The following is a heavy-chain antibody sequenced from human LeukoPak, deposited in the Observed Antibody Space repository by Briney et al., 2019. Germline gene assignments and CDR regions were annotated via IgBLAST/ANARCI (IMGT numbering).Heavy chain of an antibody. CDR1: GFTFSSYA. V-gene: IGHV3-30*01. CDR2: ISYDGSNK. D-gene: IGHD6-13*01. J-gene: IGHJ5*02. Sequence: GGSLRLSCAASGFTFSSYAMHWVRQAPGKGLEWVAVISYDGSNKYYADSVKGRFTISRDNSKNTLYLQMNSLRAEDTAVYYCAIDKTRLVSSWSFDPWGQGTLVTVSS. CDR3: AIDKTRLVSSWSFDP.